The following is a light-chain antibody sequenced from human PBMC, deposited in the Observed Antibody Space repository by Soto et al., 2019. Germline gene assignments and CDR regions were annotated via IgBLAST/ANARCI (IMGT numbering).Light chain of an antibody. J-gene: IGKJ3*01. CDR1: QSVSSK. CDR3: QQYNNWPRT. CDR2: GAS. V-gene: IGKV3-15*01. Sequence: EIVMTQSPATLSVSPGERATLSCRASQSVSSKLGWYQQKPGQAPRLLIYGASIRATGIPARFSGSGSGTEFTLTISSLQSEDFAVXYCQQYNNWPRTFGPGTKVDIK.